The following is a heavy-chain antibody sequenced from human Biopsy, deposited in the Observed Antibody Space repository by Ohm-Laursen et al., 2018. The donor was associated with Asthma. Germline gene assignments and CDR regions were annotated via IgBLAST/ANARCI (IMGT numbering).Heavy chain of an antibody. CDR2: INAGNGNT. CDR3: ARTYYDFLTGQVIDAFAI. J-gene: IGHJ3*02. CDR1: GYTFINYA. D-gene: IGHD3-9*01. Sequence: ASAKVSCKASGYTFINYAIHWVRQAPGQRLEWMGWINAGNGNTKYSQKFQGRVTITRDTSASTAYVELSSLRSEDTAVYYCARTYYDFLTGQVIDAFAIWGQGTMVTVSS. V-gene: IGHV1-3*01.